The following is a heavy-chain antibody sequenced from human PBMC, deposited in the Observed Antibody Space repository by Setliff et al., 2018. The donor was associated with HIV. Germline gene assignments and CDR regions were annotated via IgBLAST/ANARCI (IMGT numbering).Heavy chain of an antibody. CDR1: GDPIFIGGYY. D-gene: IGHD1-26*01. CDR3: AKEGNSVDNWLDP. CDR2: IYHTGKT. J-gene: IGHJ5*02. Sequence: PSETLSLTCTVSGDPIFIGGYYWGWIRQHPGGGLEWIGYIYHTGKTYYNPSLQSRIIMSLDMSQNQFSLKLSSVTAADTAVYYCAKEGNSVDNWLDPWGPGTLVTVSS. V-gene: IGHV4-31*03.